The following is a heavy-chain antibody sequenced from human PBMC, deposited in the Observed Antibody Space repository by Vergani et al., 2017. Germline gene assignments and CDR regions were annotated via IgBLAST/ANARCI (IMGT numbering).Heavy chain of an antibody. V-gene: IGHV4-59*01. CDR2: IYYSGST. CDR1: GGSISSYY. CDR3: ASSGLLTLYYYMDV. D-gene: IGHD4/OR15-4a*01. Sequence: QVQLQESGPGLVKPSETLSLTCTVSGGSISSYYWSWIRQPPGKGLEWIRYIYYSGSTNYNPSLKSRVTISVDTSKNQFSLKLSSVTAADTAVYYCASSGLLTLYYYMDVWGKGTTVTVSS. J-gene: IGHJ6*03.